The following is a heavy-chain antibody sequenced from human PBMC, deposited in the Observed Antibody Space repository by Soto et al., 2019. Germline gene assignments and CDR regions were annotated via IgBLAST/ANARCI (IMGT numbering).Heavy chain of an antibody. V-gene: IGHV3-33*01. D-gene: IGHD2-21*01. CDR1: GFTFSSYG. CDR2: IWYDGSNK. J-gene: IGHJ6*02. Sequence: GGSLRLSCAASGFTFSSYGMHWVRQAPGKGLEWVAVIWYDGSNKYYADSVKGRFTISRDNSKNTLYLQMNSLRAEDTAVYYCARDHHTPKLWWEAVGGYYYGMDVWGQGTTVTVSS. CDR3: ARDHHTPKLWWEAVGGYYYGMDV.